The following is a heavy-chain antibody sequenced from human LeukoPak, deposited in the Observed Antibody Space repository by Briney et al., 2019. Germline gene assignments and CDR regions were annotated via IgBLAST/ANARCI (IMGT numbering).Heavy chain of an antibody. J-gene: IGHJ3*02. D-gene: IGHD4-17*01. Sequence: SETLSLTCAVSGGSISSGGYSWSWIRQPPGKGLEWIGYIYHSGSTYYNPSLKSRVTISVDRSKNQFSLKLSSVTAADTAVYYCARGVDGDPGAFDIWGQGTMVTVSS. CDR1: GGSISSGGYS. V-gene: IGHV4-30-2*01. CDR3: ARGVDGDPGAFDI. CDR2: IYHSGST.